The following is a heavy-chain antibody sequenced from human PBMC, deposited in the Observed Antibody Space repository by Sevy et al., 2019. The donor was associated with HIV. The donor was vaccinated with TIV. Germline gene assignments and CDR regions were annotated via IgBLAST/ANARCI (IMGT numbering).Heavy chain of an antibody. CDR2: IKDDGSRA. D-gene: IGHD1-26*01. Sequence: GGSLRLSCAASGFTFSRYWMHWVRQAPGKGLMWVSHIKDDGSRAFFADSVKGRFTISRDNTKNTLYLQMNSLRAEDTAIYYCARGKLGGSTTYLELDYWGLGTLVTVSS. CDR1: GFTFSRYW. V-gene: IGHV3-74*01. J-gene: IGHJ4*02. CDR3: ARGKLGGSTTYLELDY.